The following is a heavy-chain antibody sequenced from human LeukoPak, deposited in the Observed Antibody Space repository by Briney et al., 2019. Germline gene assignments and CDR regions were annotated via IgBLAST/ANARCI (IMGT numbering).Heavy chain of an antibody. CDR1: GNTFSGHY. CDR2: VSPNSGGT. V-gene: IGHV1-2*06. CDR3: ASPWYGNRFGMDV. D-gene: IGHD2/OR15-2a*01. Sequence: ASVTVSCKTSGNTFSGHYIHWVRQAPGQGLEWMGRVSPNSGGTDYALKFQGRVTMTRDTSISTAYMELSSLRSDDTAVYYCASPWYGNRFGMDVWGQGTTVTVSS. J-gene: IGHJ6*02.